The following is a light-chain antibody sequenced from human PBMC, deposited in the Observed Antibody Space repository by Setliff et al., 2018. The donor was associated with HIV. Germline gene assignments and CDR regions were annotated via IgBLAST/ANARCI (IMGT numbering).Light chain of an antibody. V-gene: IGLV2-14*03. CDR2: SVT. CDR3: CSYAGSSYV. CDR1: NSDIGSHDY. Sequence: QSVLTQPASVSGSPGQSITISCSGTNSDIGSHDYVSWYQQHPGKAPKLIIFSVTYRPSGVPDRFSGSKSGKMASLTISGLQAEDEADYYCCSYAGSSYVFGTGTKVTVL. J-gene: IGLJ1*01.